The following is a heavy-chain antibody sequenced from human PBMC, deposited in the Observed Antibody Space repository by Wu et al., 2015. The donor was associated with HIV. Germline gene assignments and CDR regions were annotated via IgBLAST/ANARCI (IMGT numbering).Heavy chain of an antibody. Sequence: QVQLVQSGGEVKKPGDSVKVSCKASGYTFTTYAISWVRQAPGQGLEWMGWISTYNGKTDYTQKVQGGVTLTTDTSTSTAYMELRSLTSDDTAMYYCAVMVRGVIIRRYFDYVGQGTLVIVSS. D-gene: IGHD3-10*01. CDR3: AVMVRGVIIRRYFDY. J-gene: IGHJ4*02. V-gene: IGHV1-18*01. CDR2: ISTYNGKT. CDR1: GYTFTTYA.